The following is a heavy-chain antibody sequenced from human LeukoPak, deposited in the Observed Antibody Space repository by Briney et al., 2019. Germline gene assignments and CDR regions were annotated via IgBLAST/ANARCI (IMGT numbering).Heavy chain of an antibody. D-gene: IGHD6-13*01. J-gene: IGHJ4*02. CDR1: GFTFSNYA. CDR3: AKAHSISWPYAFDS. Sequence: GGSLLLSCAASGFTFSNYAMAWVRQAPGKGLEWVSAISGNGGRTYSADSVQGRFTISRDNSKNTVYLQMDNLRAEDSAMYYCAKAHSISWPYAFDSWGQGTLVTVSS. CDR2: ISGNGGRT. V-gene: IGHV3-23*01.